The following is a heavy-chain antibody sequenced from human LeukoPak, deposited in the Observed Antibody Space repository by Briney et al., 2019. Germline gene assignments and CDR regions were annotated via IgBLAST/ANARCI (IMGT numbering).Heavy chain of an antibody. CDR3: AKDLRGATVTTKGDY. Sequence: GGSLRLSCAASGFTFYNYSMNWVRQAPGKGLEWVSSISSGSSYLYYADSVKGRFTISRDNAKNSLHLQMNSLRAEDTAIYYCAKDLRGATVTTKGDYWGQGTLVTVSS. V-gene: IGHV3-21*04. J-gene: IGHJ4*02. CDR2: ISSGSSYL. CDR1: GFTFYNYS. D-gene: IGHD4-17*01.